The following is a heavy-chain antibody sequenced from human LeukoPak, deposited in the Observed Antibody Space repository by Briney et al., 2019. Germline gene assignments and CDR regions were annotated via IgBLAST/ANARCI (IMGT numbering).Heavy chain of an antibody. Sequence: PSETLSLTCAVSGASIGSGGHAWSWIRQPPGKGLEWIGYIYHSGSTDYNPSLKSRVSISLDRPQHRFSLMLRSVTAADTAVYYCARHIVGAPVLGHAFDIWGQGTMVTVSS. J-gene: IGHJ3*02. D-gene: IGHD1-26*01. CDR2: IYHSGST. V-gene: IGHV4-30-2*01. CDR1: GASIGSGGHA. CDR3: ARHIVGAPVLGHAFDI.